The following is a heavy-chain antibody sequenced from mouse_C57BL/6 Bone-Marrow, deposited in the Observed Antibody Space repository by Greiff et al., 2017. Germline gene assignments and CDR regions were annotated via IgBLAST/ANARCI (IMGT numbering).Heavy chain of an antibody. Sequence: EVKLQQSGAELVRPGASVKLSCTASGFNIKDDYIHWVKQRPEQGLEWIGWIDPEIGDTEYASKFQGKATITSYTSSNTAYLQLSSLTSEDTAVYYCSSFDGNYFDFWGQGTPLTVAS. D-gene: IGHD2-3*01. V-gene: IGHV14-4*01. J-gene: IGHJ2*01. CDR3: SSFDGNYFDF. CDR1: GFNIKDDY. CDR2: IDPEIGDT.